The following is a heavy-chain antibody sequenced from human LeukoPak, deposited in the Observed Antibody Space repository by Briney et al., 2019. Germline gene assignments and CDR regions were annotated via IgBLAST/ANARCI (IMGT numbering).Heavy chain of an antibody. J-gene: IGHJ5*02. CDR3: ARDTNDWSSP. D-gene: IGHD3-9*01. Sequence: ASVKVSCKASVYSFTRFFMHWVRQAPGQGLEWMGWIDPNSGATNYAQKFQGRVTMTRDTSISTGYMELSRLTSDDTAVYYCARDTNDWSSPWGQGTLVTVSS. V-gene: IGHV1-2*02. CDR1: VYSFTRFF. CDR2: IDPNSGAT.